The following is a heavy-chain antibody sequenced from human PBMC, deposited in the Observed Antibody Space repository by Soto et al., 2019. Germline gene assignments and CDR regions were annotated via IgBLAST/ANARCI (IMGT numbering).Heavy chain of an antibody. Sequence: QVQLVQSGAEVKKPWASVKVSCKASGYTFIGYYIHWVRQAPGQGRAWMGWSNPNSGGAKYSQKFHDWVTMTSDTSLSTAYMELSRLKSDDTAVYYCARSGGGYDLGDYWGQGTLVTVSS. CDR2: SNPNSGGA. V-gene: IGHV1-2*04. J-gene: IGHJ4*02. CDR1: GYTFIGYY. CDR3: ARSGGGYDLGDY. D-gene: IGHD5-12*01.